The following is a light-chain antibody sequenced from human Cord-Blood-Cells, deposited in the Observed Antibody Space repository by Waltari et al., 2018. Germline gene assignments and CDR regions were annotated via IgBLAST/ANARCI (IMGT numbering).Light chain of an antibody. CDR3: SSYTSSSTLV. CDR2: EVN. V-gene: IGLV2-14*01. Sequence: QSALTQTASVSGSPGQSITISCTVTSSDVGGYNTVSWYQQHPGKAPKLMIYEVNNRPSGVSNRFSGSKSGNTASLTISGLQAEDEADYYCSSYTSSSTLVFGGGTKLTVL. CDR1: SSDVGGYNT. J-gene: IGLJ3*02.